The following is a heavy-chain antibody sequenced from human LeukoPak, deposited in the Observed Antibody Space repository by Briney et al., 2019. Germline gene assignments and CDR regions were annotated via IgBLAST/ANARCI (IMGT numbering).Heavy chain of an antibody. Sequence: SETLSLTCTVSGGSISSSLYHWGWIRQSPGKNLEWLGSIYYTGTTHYNPSLKSRVTISVDKSKNQFSLKLSSVTAADTAVYYCARSQGPYYDSSGYYPWGQGTLVTVSS. D-gene: IGHD3-22*01. J-gene: IGHJ5*02. CDR3: ARSQGPYYDSSGYYP. V-gene: IGHV4-39*07. CDR1: GGSISSSLYH. CDR2: IYYTGTT.